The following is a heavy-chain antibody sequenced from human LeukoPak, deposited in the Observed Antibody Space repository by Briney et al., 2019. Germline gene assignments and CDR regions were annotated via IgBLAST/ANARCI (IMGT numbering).Heavy chain of an antibody. CDR3: ARGETYYYDSSGYSQTGDY. CDR1: GFTFSSYS. D-gene: IGHD3-22*01. V-gene: IGHV3-48*01. J-gene: IGHJ4*02. CDR2: ISSSSSTI. Sequence: GGSLRLSCAASGFTFSSYSMNWVRQAPGKGLEWVSYISSSSSTIYYADSVKGRFTISRDNAKNSLYLQMNSLRAEDTAVYYCARGETYYYDSSGYSQTGDYWGQGTLVTVSS.